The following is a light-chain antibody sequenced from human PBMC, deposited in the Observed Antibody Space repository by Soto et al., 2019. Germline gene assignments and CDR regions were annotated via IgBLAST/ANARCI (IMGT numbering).Light chain of an antibody. V-gene: IGLV1-47*02. J-gene: IGLJ3*02. CDR3: SSWDDSLRGWM. Sequence: QSVLTQPPSVSGTPGQRVTISCSGSSSNVESNHVHWYQQLPGTAPKLLISDNSQRPSGVPDRFSGSKSGTSASLAITGLRSEDEADYYCSSWDDSLRGWMFGGGTKVTVL. CDR1: SSNVESNH. CDR2: DNS.